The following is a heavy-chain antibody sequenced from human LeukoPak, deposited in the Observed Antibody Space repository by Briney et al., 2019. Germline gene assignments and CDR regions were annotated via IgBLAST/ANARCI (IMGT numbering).Heavy chain of an antibody. CDR3: ARVSDISVAAYFDY. Sequence: GGSLRLSCAASGFTFSSSWMSWLRQAPGKGLEWVADIKEDGSAKYYVDSVKGRFTISRDNAKNSLYLQMNSLRAEDTALYYCARVSDISVAAYFDYWGQGTLVTVSS. V-gene: IGHV3-7*03. J-gene: IGHJ4*02. CDR1: GFTFSSSW. CDR2: IKEDGSAK. D-gene: IGHD6-19*01.